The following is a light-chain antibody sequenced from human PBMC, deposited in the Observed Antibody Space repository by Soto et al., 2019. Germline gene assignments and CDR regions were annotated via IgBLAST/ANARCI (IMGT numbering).Light chain of an antibody. CDR3: QQYGSLFT. V-gene: IGKV3-20*01. CDR1: QSVSDSY. CDR2: GAS. Sequence: EIVLTQSPGTLSLSPGERATLSCRASQSVSDSYLAWYQQKPGQAPRLLISGASSRATGIPDRFSGSGSGTDFTLTISRLEPEDFAVYYCQQYGSLFTFGPGTKVDIK. J-gene: IGKJ3*01.